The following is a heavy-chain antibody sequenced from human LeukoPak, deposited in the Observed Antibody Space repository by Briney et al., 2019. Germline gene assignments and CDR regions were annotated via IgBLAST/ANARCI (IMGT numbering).Heavy chain of an antibody. CDR1: GFTFSNAW. V-gene: IGHV3-15*01. D-gene: IGHD2-15*01. CDR3: TTDREDCSGGSCLEAGPYYYYGMDV. CDR2: IKSKTDGGTT. Sequence: PGGSLRLSYAASGFTFSNAWMSWVRQAPGKGLEWVGRIKSKTDGGTTDYAAPVKGRFTISRDDSKNTLYLQMNSLKTEDTAVYYCTTDREDCSGGSCLEAGPYYYYGMDVWGQGTTVTVSS. J-gene: IGHJ6*02.